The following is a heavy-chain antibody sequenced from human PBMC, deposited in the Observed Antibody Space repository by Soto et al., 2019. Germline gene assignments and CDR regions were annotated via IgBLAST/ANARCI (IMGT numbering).Heavy chain of an antibody. D-gene: IGHD2-15*01. J-gene: IGHJ4*02. V-gene: IGHV3-74*01. CDR3: VREDCSGGLCKRFDY. Sequence: GSLRLSCSASGFTFDDYTMTWVRQVPGKGLVWLSAINGDGNDIAYADSVKGRFTVSRDNAKNTLYLQMNSLRAEDTAVYYCVREDCSGGLCKRFDYWGQGTPVTVYS. CDR1: GFTFDDYT. CDR2: INGDGNDI.